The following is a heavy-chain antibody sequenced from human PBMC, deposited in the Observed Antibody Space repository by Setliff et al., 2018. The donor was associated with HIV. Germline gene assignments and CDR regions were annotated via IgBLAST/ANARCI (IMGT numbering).Heavy chain of an antibody. CDR2: ISVNKGHT. Sequence: ASVKVSCKASGHPFNTYDITWVRQAPGQGLEWMGWISVNKGHTNYAQKFQDRVTMTTDTSTSTAYMELTGLRSDDTAAYYCARDDSSGYYPSWAFDIWGQGTMVTVSS. J-gene: IGHJ3*02. CDR3: ARDDSSGYYPSWAFDI. CDR1: GHPFNTYD. V-gene: IGHV1-18*04. D-gene: IGHD3-22*01.